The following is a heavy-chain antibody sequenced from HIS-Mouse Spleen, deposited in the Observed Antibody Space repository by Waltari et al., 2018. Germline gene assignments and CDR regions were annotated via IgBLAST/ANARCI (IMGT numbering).Heavy chain of an antibody. CDR3: ARYCSGGSCYGGSFDY. J-gene: IGHJ4*02. CDR1: GGSISSYY. V-gene: IGHV4-4*07. Sequence: QVQLQESGPGLVKPSETLSLTCTVSGGSISSYYWSWIRQPAGKGLEWIGGIYTSGSPNYNPSLKSRVTMSVDTSKNQFSLKLSSVTAADTAVYYCARYCSGGSCYGGSFDYWGQGTLVTVSS. D-gene: IGHD2-15*01. CDR2: IYTSGSP.